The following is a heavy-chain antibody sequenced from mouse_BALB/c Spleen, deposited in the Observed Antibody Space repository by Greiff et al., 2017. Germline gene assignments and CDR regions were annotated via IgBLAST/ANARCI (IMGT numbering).Heavy chain of an antibody. Sequence: EVQVVESGPELVKPGASVKISCKASGYSFTGYYMHWVKQSHVKSLEWIGRINPYNGATSYNQNFKDKASLTVDKSSSTAYMELHSLTSEDSAVYYCARGGYYSYAMDYWGQGTSVTVSS. V-gene: IGHV1-31*01. CDR1: GYSFTGYY. D-gene: IGHD2-3*01. CDR3: ARGGYYSYAMDY. J-gene: IGHJ4*01. CDR2: INPYNGAT.